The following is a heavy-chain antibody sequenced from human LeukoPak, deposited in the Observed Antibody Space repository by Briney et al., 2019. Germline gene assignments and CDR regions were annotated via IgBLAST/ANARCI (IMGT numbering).Heavy chain of an antibody. V-gene: IGHV1-69*13. Sequence: SVKVSCKASGGTFSSYAISWVRQAPGQGLEWMGGIIPIFGTANYAQKFQGRVTITADESTSTAYMELSRLRSDDTAVYYCARDLGYSSSWPPAYYMDVWGKGTTVTVSS. CDR2: IIPIFGTA. D-gene: IGHD6-13*01. CDR3: ARDLGYSSSWPPAYYMDV. J-gene: IGHJ6*03. CDR1: GGTFSSYA.